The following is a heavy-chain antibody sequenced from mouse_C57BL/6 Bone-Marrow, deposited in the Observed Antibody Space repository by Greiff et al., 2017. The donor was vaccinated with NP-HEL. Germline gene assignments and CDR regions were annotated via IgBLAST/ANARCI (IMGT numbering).Heavy chain of an antibody. J-gene: IGHJ3*01. CDR3: ASWGFAY. V-gene: IGHV1-69*01. CDR1: GYTFTSYW. Sequence: VKLQQPGAELVMPGASVKLSCTASGYTFTSYWMHWVKQRPGQGLEWIGEIDPSDSYTNYNQKFKGKSTLTVDKSSSTAYMQLSSLTSEDSAVYYCASWGFAYWGQGTLVTVSA. CDR2: IDPSDSYT.